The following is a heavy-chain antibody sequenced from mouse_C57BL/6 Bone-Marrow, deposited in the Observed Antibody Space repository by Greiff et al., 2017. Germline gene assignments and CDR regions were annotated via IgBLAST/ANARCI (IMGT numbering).Heavy chain of an antibody. Sequence: QVHVKQSGAELVRPGTSVKVSCKASGYAFTNYLIEWVKQRPGQGLEWIGVINPGSGGTNYNEKFKGKATLTADKSSSTAYMPLSSLTSEDSAVYFCARGGLRRRDWYFDVWGTGTTVTVSS. D-gene: IGHD2-2*01. V-gene: IGHV1-54*01. CDR2: INPGSGGT. CDR1: GYAFTNYL. CDR3: ARGGLRRRDWYFDV. J-gene: IGHJ1*03.